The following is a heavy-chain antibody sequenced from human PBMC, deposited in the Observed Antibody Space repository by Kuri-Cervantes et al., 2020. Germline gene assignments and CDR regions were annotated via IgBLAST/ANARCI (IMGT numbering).Heavy chain of an antibody. CDR2: ISWNSGNI. D-gene: IGHD1-7*01. CDR1: GFTFDDYV. Sequence: GGSLRLSCAASGFTFDDYVMHWVRQAPGKGLEWVSGISWNSGNIGYADSVKGRFTISRDNAKNSLYLQMNSLRAEDTAVYYCARDNWHYVSYFDLWGQGTLVTVSS. J-gene: IGHJ4*02. V-gene: IGHV3-9*01. CDR3: ARDNWHYVSYFDL.